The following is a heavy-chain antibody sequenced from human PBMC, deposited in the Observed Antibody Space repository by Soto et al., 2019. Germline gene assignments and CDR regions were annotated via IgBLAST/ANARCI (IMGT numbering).Heavy chain of an antibody. D-gene: IGHD4-17*01. CDR2: MNPNSVNT. J-gene: IGHJ4*02. Sequence: QATGQGLEWMGWMNPNSVNTGYAQKFQGRVTMTRNTSISTAYMELSSLRSEDTAVYYCVRTLYGDNVDYWGQGTLVTVSS. CDR3: VRTLYGDNVDY. V-gene: IGHV1-8*01.